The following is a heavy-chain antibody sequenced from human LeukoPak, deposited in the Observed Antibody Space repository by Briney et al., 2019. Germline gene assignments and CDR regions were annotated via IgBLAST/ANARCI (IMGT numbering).Heavy chain of an antibody. CDR1: GFTFSSYG. D-gene: IGHD4-23*01. J-gene: IGHJ6*02. V-gene: IGHV3-30*02. Sequence: GGSLRLSCAASGFTFSSYGMHWVRQAPGKGLEWVAFIRYDGSNKYYADSVKGRFTISRDNSKNTLYLQMNSLRAEDTAVYYCARDRDSTVAYYYGMDVWGQGTTVTVSS. CDR3: ARDRDSTVAYYYGMDV. CDR2: IRYDGSNK.